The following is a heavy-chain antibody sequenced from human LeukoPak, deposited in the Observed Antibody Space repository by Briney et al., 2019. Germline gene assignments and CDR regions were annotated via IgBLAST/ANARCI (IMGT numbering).Heavy chain of an antibody. D-gene: IGHD3-22*01. J-gene: IGHJ3*02. Sequence: PGGSLRLSCAASGFTFSSYAMSWVRQAPGKGLEWVSSISGSGRSTYYADSVKGRFTISRDNSKNTLYMQMNSLRAEDTAVYYCAKGRYYYDSSDAFDIWGQGTMVTVSS. CDR3: AKGRYYYDSSDAFDI. V-gene: IGHV3-23*01. CDR1: GFTFSSYA. CDR2: ISGSGRST.